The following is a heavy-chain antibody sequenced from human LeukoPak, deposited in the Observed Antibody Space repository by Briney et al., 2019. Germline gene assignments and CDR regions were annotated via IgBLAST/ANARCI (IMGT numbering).Heavy chain of an antibody. D-gene: IGHD6-13*01. CDR1: GFTFSSYS. CDR2: ISSSSSTI. CDR3: AKVGAAVPLRSYYFDY. J-gene: IGHJ4*02. V-gene: IGHV3-48*01. Sequence: GGSLRLSCAASGFTFSSYSMNWVRQAPGKGLEWVSYISSSSSTIYYADSVKGRFTISRDNSKNTLYLQMNSLRAEDTAVYYCAKVGAAVPLRSYYFDYWGQGTLVTVSS.